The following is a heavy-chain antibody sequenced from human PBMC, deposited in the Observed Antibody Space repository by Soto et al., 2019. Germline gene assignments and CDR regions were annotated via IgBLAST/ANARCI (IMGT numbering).Heavy chain of an antibody. V-gene: IGHV3-23*01. D-gene: IGHD2-2*02. Sequence: EVQLLESGGGLVQPGGSLRLSCAASGFTFSSYAMSWVRQAPGKGLEWVSAISGSGGSTYYADYVKGRFTISRDNSKYTLYLQMTSLRAEDTAVYYCAKGYGSSTCCYTDAFDIWGQGTMVTVSS. J-gene: IGHJ3*02. CDR3: AKGYGSSTCCYTDAFDI. CDR1: GFTFSSYA. CDR2: ISGSGGST.